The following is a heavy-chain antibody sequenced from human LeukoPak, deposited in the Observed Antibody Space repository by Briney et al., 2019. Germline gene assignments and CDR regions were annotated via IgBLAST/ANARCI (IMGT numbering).Heavy chain of an antibody. CDR2: IGTSGGST. Sequence: PGGSLRLSCAASGFTFTNYDMSWVRQAPGKGLECVSAIGTSGGSTYYADSVKGRFTISRDNSKSTLYMQMNSLRAADTAVYYCAKAFSYYYGSGSYFDYWGQGTLVTVSS. V-gene: IGHV3-23*01. J-gene: IGHJ4*02. CDR3: AKAFSYYYGSGSYFDY. CDR1: GFTFTNYD. D-gene: IGHD3-10*01.